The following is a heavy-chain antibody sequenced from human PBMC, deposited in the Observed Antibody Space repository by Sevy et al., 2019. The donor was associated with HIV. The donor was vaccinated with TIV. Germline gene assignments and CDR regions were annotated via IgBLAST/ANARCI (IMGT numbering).Heavy chain of an antibody. CDR2: ISHDERTK. J-gene: IGHJ4*02. Sequence: GGCLRLSCAASGFTFSTYAMHWLRQAPGKGLEWVAVISHDERTKYYADAVKGRFTISRDNSKNTLYLQMDSLRPEDTTIYYCARDPGNSGNYWGQGTLVTVSS. CDR1: GFTFSTYA. V-gene: IGHV3-30*04. CDR3: ARDPGNSGNY. D-gene: IGHD1-1*01.